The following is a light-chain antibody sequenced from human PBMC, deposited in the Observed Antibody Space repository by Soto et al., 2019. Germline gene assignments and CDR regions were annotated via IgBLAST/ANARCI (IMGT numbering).Light chain of an antibody. CDR1: SSDLGGYNY. Sequence: QSALTQPASVSGSPGQSITISCTGTSSDLGGYNYVSWYQQYPGKVPKLMIYEVSNRPSGVSNRFSGSKSGNTASLTISGLQAEDEADYYCSSYTSSNTVVFGGGTKLTVL. CDR2: EVS. CDR3: SSYTSSNTVV. J-gene: IGLJ2*01. V-gene: IGLV2-14*01.